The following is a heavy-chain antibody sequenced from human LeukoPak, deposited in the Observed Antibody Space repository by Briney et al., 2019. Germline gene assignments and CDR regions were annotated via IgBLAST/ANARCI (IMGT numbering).Heavy chain of an antibody. Sequence: ETLFHPRSVSGRSLKSRLYYWRWTRPPPGKGLEWIGSIFFSGSTYYNPSLKSRVTISVDTSKNQFSLKLSSVTAADTAVYYCARESLYDSSGYYSNFDYWGQGTLVTVSS. CDR1: GRSLKSRLYY. J-gene: IGHJ4*02. CDR3: ARESLYDSSGYYSNFDY. D-gene: IGHD3-22*01. CDR2: IFFSGST. V-gene: IGHV4-39*07.